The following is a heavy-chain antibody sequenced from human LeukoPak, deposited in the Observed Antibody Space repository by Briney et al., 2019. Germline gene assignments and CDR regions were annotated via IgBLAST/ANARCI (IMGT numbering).Heavy chain of an antibody. V-gene: IGHV3-9*01. Sequence: GGSLRLSCAASGFTFDDYAMHWVRQAPGKGLEWVSGISWNSGSTGYADSVKGRFTISRDNAKNSLYLQMNSLRAEDTALYYCAKGAGGSYYHYFDYWGQGTLVTVSS. CDR1: GFTFDDYA. CDR3: AKGAGGSYYHYFDY. J-gene: IGHJ4*02. CDR2: ISWNSGST. D-gene: IGHD1-26*01.